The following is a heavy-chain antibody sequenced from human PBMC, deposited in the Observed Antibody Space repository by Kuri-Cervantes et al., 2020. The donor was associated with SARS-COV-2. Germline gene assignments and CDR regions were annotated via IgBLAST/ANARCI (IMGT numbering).Heavy chain of an antibody. V-gene: IGHV4-30-2*01. CDR2: IYHSGST. J-gene: IGHJ6*02. Sequence: SCAVSGGSTSSGGYSWSWVRQPPGKGLEWIGYIYHSGSTYYNPSLKSRVTISVDRSKNQFSLKLSSVTAADTAVYYCARELVVPAATGYYYYGMDVWGQGTTVTVSS. D-gene: IGHD2-2*01. CDR1: GGSTSSGGYS. CDR3: ARELVVPAATGYYYYGMDV.